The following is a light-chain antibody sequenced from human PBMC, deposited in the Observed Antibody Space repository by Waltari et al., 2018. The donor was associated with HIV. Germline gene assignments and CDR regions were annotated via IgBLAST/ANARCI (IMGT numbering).Light chain of an antibody. Sequence: QSALTQPASVSGSPGQSITISCTGTNSDFTHYNGVSWYRQYPDKAPDLIIYDVNVRPAGLSPRFSGSKSGNTASLTISGLQPADDAHYYCISNTYNISFFGGGTKVTVL. J-gene: IGLJ2*01. CDR3: ISNTYNISF. V-gene: IGLV2-14*01. CDR1: NSDFTHYNG. CDR2: DVN.